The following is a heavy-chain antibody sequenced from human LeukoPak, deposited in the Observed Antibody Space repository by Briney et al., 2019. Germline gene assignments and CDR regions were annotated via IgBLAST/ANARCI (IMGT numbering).Heavy chain of an antibody. D-gene: IGHD2-2*02. CDR3: ATAPILRGEGGEHYKYGMDV. Sequence: SETLSLTCAVSVGSISSGNWWTWVRQSPGKGLEWIGEIYHNGTHNYNPSLKSRVTISADTFKNHFSLKLTSVTAADTAVYYCATAPILRGEGGEHYKYGMDVWGQGTTVIVSS. CDR1: VGSISSGNW. CDR2: IYHNGTH. J-gene: IGHJ6*02. V-gene: IGHV4-4*02.